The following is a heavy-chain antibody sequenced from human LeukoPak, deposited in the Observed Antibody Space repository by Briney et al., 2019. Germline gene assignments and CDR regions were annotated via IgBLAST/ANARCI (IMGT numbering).Heavy chain of an antibody. CDR3: ARPTSSGYVRAFDV. V-gene: IGHV5-51*01. D-gene: IGHD3-22*01. CDR1: GYTFINYW. Sequence: GESLKISCQSSGYTFINYWLGWVRQMPGKGLEWMGMMYVGDSDTRYSPSFQGQITISADKSISTAYLQWSSLKASDTAMYYCARPTSSGYVRAFDVWGQGTMVTVSS. J-gene: IGHJ3*01. CDR2: MYVGDSDT.